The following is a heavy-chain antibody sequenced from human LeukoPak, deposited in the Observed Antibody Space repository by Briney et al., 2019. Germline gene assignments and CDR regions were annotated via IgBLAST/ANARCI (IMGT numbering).Heavy chain of an antibody. J-gene: IGHJ4*02. Sequence: ESLRISCKGSGYSFTSYWISWVRQMPGKGLEWMGRINPSDSYTNYNPSFQGHVTFSVDKSIAPAYLQWTTLKASDTALYYCARGGWLDDYWGQGTLVTVSS. V-gene: IGHV5-10-1*01. D-gene: IGHD6-19*01. CDR2: INPSDSYT. CDR1: GYSFTSYW. CDR3: ARGGWLDDY.